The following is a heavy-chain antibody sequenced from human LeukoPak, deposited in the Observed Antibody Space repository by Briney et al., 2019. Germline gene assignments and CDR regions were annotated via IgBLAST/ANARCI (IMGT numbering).Heavy chain of an antibody. CDR1: GGSISSISYY. CDR2: VYYSET. J-gene: IGHJ5*02. D-gene: IGHD3-16*01. CDR3: GRAPPGVWVPRGEYNGFDP. V-gene: IGHV4-39*07. Sequence: SETLSLTCTVSGGSISSISYYWGWIRQPPGKGLEWIGTVYYSETYYNPSLKSRVTISADTSKNQFSLKLSSVTAADPAVYYCGRAPPGVWVPRGEYNGFDPWGQGTLVPVSS.